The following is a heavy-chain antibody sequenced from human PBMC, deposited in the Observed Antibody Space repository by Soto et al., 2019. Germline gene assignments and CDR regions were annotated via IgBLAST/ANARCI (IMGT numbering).Heavy chain of an antibody. D-gene: IGHD5-12*01. V-gene: IGHV1-18*01. J-gene: IGHJ6*02. CDR1: GYTFTRYA. Sequence: ASVKASSKASGYTFTRYAISWVRQAPGQGLEWMGWISTYNGDTNYAQTFQGRVTMTTDTSTSTVHMEVRSLRSDDTAVYYCAREGVAPYYFYGMDVWGQGTPVTVSS. CDR3: AREGVAPYYFYGMDV. CDR2: ISTYNGDT.